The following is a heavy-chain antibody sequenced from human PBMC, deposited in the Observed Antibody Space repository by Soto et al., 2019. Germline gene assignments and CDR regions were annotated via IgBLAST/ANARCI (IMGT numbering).Heavy chain of an antibody. CDR3: ARRQSENWNDEANWFDP. V-gene: IGHV4-34*01. D-gene: IGHD1-1*01. Sequence: SETLSLTCAVYGGSFSGYYWSWIRQPPGKGLEWIGEINHSGSTNYNPSLKSRVTISVDTSKNQFSLKLSSVTAADTAVYYCARRQSENWNDEANWFDPWGHGTLVTVSS. J-gene: IGHJ5*02. CDR2: INHSGST. CDR1: GGSFSGYY.